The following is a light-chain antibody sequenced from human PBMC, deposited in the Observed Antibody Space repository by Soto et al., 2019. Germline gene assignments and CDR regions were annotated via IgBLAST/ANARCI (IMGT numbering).Light chain of an antibody. V-gene: IGKV1-5*01. CDR2: NAS. J-gene: IGKJ1*01. CDR1: QSISSW. CDR3: QQYNSYSWT. Sequence: DIQMTQSPSTLSASVGDRVTITCRASQSISSWLAWYQQKPGKAPKLLIYNASSWESGVPSRFSGSGSGTEFTLTISSLQPDDFAIYYCQQYNSYSWTFGQGTKVEIK.